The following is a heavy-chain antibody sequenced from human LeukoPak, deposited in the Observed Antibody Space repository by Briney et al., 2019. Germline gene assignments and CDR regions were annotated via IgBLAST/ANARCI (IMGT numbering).Heavy chain of an antibody. CDR3: AKAYSGSYGGY. CDR2: ISSSGSSI. D-gene: IGHD1-26*01. CDR1: GFTFSDYY. V-gene: IGHV3-11*01. Sequence: GGSLRLSCAASGFTFSDYYMSWIRQAPGKGLEWVSYISSSGSSIYYADSVKGRFTISRDNSKNTLYLQMNSLRAEDTAVYYCAKAYSGSYGGYWGQGTLVTVSS. J-gene: IGHJ4*02.